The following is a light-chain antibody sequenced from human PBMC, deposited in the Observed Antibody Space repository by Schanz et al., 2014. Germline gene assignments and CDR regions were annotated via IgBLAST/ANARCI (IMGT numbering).Light chain of an antibody. CDR1: QSVSDSY. V-gene: IGKV3-11*01. CDR2: DAS. J-gene: IGKJ1*01. Sequence: EIVLTQSPGTLSLSPGERATLSCRASQSVSDSYLAWYQQKPGQAPRLLIYDASNRATGIPARFSGSGSGTDFTLTISSLEPEDFAVYYCQQRSNWPPWTFGQGTKVEIK. CDR3: QQRSNWPPWT.